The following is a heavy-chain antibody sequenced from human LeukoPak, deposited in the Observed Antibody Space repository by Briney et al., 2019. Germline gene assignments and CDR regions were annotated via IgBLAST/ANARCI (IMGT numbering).Heavy chain of an antibody. D-gene: IGHD3-22*01. J-gene: IGHJ5*02. Sequence: SETLSLTCTVSGGSISSYYWSWIRQPPGKGLEWIGYIYYSGSTNYNPSLKSRVTRSVDTSKNQFSLKLSTVTAADTAVYYCARGPGYYDSSAFDPWGQGTLVTVSS. V-gene: IGHV4-59*01. CDR1: GGSISSYY. CDR3: ARGPGYYDSSAFDP. CDR2: IYYSGST.